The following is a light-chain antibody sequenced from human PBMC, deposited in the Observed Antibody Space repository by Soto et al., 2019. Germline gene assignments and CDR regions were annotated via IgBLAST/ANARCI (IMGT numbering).Light chain of an antibody. Sequence: EIVMTQSPATLSVSPGERATLSCRAGQSVSSNLAWYQQKPGQAPRLLIYGASTRATGIPARFSGSGSGTEFTLTISSLQSEDFEVYYCQQYNNWPPPTFGQGTKVEIK. CDR1: QSVSSN. J-gene: IGKJ1*01. V-gene: IGKV3-15*01. CDR2: GAS. CDR3: QQYNNWPPPT.